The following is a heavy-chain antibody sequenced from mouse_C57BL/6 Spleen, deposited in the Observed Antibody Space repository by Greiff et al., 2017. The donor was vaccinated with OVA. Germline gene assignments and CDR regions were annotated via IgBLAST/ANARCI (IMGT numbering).Heavy chain of an antibody. D-gene: IGHD2-4*01. CDR1: GYTFTSYW. Sequence: QVQLQQPGAELVKPGASVKLSCKASGYTFTSYWMQWVKQRPGQGLEWIGEIDPSDSYTNYNQKFKGKATLTVDTSSSTDYMQLSSLTSEDSAVYYCARGIYDYPYYYAMDYWGQGTSVTVSS. CDR2: IDPSDSYT. CDR3: ARGIYDYPYYYAMDY. J-gene: IGHJ4*01. V-gene: IGHV1-50*01.